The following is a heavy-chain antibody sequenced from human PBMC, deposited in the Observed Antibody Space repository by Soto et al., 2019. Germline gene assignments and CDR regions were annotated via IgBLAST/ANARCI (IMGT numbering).Heavy chain of an antibody. V-gene: IGHV4-31*03. J-gene: IGHJ6*02. D-gene: IGHD2-15*01. CDR1: GGSISSGGYN. Sequence: QVQLQESGPGLVKPSQTLSLTCTVSGGSISSGGYNWSWIRQHPGKGLERIGYFYYSGSTYYNPSLKSRVTIAVDTSKNQFSLKRSSVSAADTAVSYCARYRHPSIVVVVAANYGMDVWGQGTTVTVSS. CDR3: ARYRHPSIVVVVAANYGMDV. CDR2: FYYSGST.